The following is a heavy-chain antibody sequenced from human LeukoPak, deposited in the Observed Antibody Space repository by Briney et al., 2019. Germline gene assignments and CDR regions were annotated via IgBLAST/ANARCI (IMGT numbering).Heavy chain of an antibody. D-gene: IGHD2-21*02. Sequence: PSQTLSLTCTVSGGSINNGGYYWSWIRQHPGKGLEWIGYIYYSGSSYYNPSLRSRVTISVDTSKNQFSLKLSSVTAADTAVYYCASWGEDCGGDSLCLLWGRGTLVTVSS. CDR3: ASWGEDCGGDSLCLL. V-gene: IGHV4-30-4*01. CDR1: GGSINNGGYY. CDR2: IYYSGSS. J-gene: IGHJ2*01.